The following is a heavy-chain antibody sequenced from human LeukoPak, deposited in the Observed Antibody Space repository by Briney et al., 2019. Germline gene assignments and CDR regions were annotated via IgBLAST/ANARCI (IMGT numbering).Heavy chain of an antibody. CDR2: IDTSGST. J-gene: IGHJ4*02. Sequence: SETLSLTCTVSGGSISGYYWSWIRQPAGKGLEWIGHIDTSGSTSYNPSLKSRVTISVDTSKNQFSLKLSSVTAADTAVYYCARQFWSGDNFDYWGQGTLVTVSS. D-gene: IGHD3-3*01. CDR1: GGSISGYY. CDR3: ARQFWSGDNFDY. V-gene: IGHV4-4*07.